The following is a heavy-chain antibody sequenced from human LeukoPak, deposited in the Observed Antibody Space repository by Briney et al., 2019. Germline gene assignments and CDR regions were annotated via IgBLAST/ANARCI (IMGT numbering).Heavy chain of an antibody. V-gene: IGHV1-2*02. Sequence: ASVKVSCKASGYTFTGYYMHWVRQAPGQGLEWMGWINPNSGGTNYAQKFQGRVTMTRDTSISTAYMELSRLSSDDTAVYYCARDLMFGRKVRGYGARETRVTVS. CDR3: ARDLMFGRKVRGY. J-gene: IGHJ4*02. D-gene: IGHD3-10*01. CDR1: GYTFTGYY. CDR2: INPNSGGT.